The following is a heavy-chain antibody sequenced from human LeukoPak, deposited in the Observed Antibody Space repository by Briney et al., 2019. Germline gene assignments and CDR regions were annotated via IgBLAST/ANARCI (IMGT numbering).Heavy chain of an antibody. V-gene: IGHV1-8*01. CDR3: ARARRYCRSTSCYRSWFDP. CDR1: GYTFTSYD. J-gene: IGHJ5*02. CDR2: MNPNSGNT. Sequence: ASVKVSCKASGYTFTSYDINWVRQATGQGLEWMGWMNPNSGNTGYAQKFQGRVTMTRNTSISTAYMELSSLRSEDTAVYYCARARRYCRSTSCYRSWFDPWGQGTLVTVSS. D-gene: IGHD2-2*01.